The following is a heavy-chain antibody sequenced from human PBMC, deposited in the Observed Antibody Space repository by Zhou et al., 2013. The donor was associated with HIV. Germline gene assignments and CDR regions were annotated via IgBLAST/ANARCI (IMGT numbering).Heavy chain of an antibody. Sequence: VQLQQWGAGLLKPSETLSLTCAVYGGSFSGYYWSWIRQPPGKGLEWIGEINHSGSTNYNPSLKSRVTISVDTSKNQFSLKLSSVTAADTAVYYCARRVVGTGYSSGWYVKFGYYFDYWGQGTLVTVSS. D-gene: IGHD6-19*01. V-gene: IGHV4-34*01. CDR3: ARRVVGTGYSSGWYVKFGYYFDY. J-gene: IGHJ4*02. CDR2: INHSGST. CDR1: GGSFSGYY.